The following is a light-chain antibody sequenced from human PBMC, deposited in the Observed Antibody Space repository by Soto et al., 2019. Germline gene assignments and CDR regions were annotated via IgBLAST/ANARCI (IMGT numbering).Light chain of an antibody. J-gene: IGLJ1*01. CDR1: SSDVGDYNY. CDR2: EVS. CDR3: SSYTSSRPYV. V-gene: IGLV2-14*01. Sequence: QSVLTQPASVSGSPGQSITISCTGTSSDVGDYNYVSWYQQPPGKAPKLMIYEVSTRPSGVSNRFSGSKSGNTASLTISGLQAEDEADYYCSSYTSSRPYVLRTGLKVAAL.